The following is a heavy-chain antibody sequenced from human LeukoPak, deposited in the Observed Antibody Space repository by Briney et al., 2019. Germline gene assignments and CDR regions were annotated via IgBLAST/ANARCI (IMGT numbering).Heavy chain of an antibody. Sequence: PGGSLRLSCVVSGFTVSGNYMSWVRQAPGKGLEWVSIMYASGTTDYADSVKGRFTISRDNAKNSLYLQMNSLRAEDTAVYYCARDQDGGKYYYESSGYSHWGQGILVTVSS. V-gene: IGHV3-53*01. CDR1: GFTVSGNY. CDR2: MYASGTT. D-gene: IGHD3-22*01. J-gene: IGHJ4*02. CDR3: ARDQDGGKYYYESSGYSH.